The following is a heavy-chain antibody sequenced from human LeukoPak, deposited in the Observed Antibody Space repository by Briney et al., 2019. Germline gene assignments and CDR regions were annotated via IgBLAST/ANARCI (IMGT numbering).Heavy chain of an antibody. V-gene: IGHV3-23*01. CDR3: AKDRVPYTYGNTYDY. CDR2: ISGSGGST. D-gene: IGHD5-18*01. J-gene: IGHJ4*02. CDR1: GFTFSSYA. Sequence: GGSLRLSCAASGFTFSSYAMNWVRQAPGQGLKWVSAISGSGGSTQYADPVKGRFTISRDNSRNTLYLQMSSLRGEDTALYYCAKDRVPYTYGNTYDYWGQGILVTVSS.